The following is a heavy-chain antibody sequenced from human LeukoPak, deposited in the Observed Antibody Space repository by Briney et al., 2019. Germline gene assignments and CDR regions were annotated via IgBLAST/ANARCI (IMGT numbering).Heavy chain of an antibody. J-gene: IGHJ4*02. D-gene: IGHD2-2*01. CDR1: GYTLTELS. V-gene: IGHV1-24*01. Sequence: ASVKVSCKVSGYTLTELSMHWVRQAPGKGLEWMGGFDPEDGETIYAQKFQGRVTMTEDTSTDTAYMELSGLRSEDTAVYYCATPPYCSSTSCYQTHYFDYWGQGTLVTVSS. CDR2: FDPEDGET. CDR3: ATPPYCSSTSCYQTHYFDY.